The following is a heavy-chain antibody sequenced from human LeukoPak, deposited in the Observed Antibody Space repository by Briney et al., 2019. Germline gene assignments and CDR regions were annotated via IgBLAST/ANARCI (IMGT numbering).Heavy chain of an antibody. Sequence: GASVKVSCRASGYTFTSYDINWVRQATGQGLEWMGWMNPNSGNTGYAQKFQGRVTITRNTSISTAYMELSSLRSEDTAVYYCATRSPYYDSSNHDAFDIRGQGTMVTVSS. D-gene: IGHD3-22*01. CDR1: GYTFTSYD. CDR2: MNPNSGNT. V-gene: IGHV1-8*03. J-gene: IGHJ3*02. CDR3: ATRSPYYDSSNHDAFDI.